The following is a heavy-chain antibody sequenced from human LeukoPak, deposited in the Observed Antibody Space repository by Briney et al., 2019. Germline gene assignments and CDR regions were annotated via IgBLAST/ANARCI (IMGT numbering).Heavy chain of an antibody. CDR3: ARVNGTVTLDGYFDL. D-gene: IGHD4-17*01. CDR2: IIPILGIA. CDR1: GGTFSSYA. Sequence: ASVKVSCKASGGTFSSYAISWVRQAPGQGLEWMGRIIPILGIANYARKFQGRVTITADKSTSTAYMELSSLRSEDTAVYYCARVNGTVTLDGYFDLWGRGTLVTVSS. J-gene: IGHJ2*01. V-gene: IGHV1-69*04.